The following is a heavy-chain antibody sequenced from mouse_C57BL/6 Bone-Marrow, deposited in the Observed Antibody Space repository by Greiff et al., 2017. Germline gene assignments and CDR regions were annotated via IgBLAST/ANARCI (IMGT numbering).Heavy chain of an antibody. D-gene: IGHD1-1*01. Sequence: EVKLVESGGGLVKPGGSLKLSCAASGFTFSSYTMSWVRQTPEKRLEWVATISGGGGNTYYPDSVKGRFTISRDNAKNTLYLQMSSLRSEDTALYYCARHGFITTVVPYWYFDVWGTGTTVTVSS. J-gene: IGHJ1*03. CDR3: ARHGFITTVVPYWYFDV. CDR2: ISGGGGNT. CDR1: GFTFSSYT. V-gene: IGHV5-9*01.